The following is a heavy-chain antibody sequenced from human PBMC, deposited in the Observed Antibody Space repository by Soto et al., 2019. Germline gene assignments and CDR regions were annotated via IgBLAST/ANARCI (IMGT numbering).Heavy chain of an antibody. CDR1: GFTFSTYA. V-gene: IGHV3-23*01. D-gene: IGHD5-12*01. J-gene: IGHJ5*02. CDR2: IDAGGGGT. CDR3: TKGGSRDGYNP. Sequence: EVQLLESGGGLVQPGGSLRLSCAASGFTFSTYAMTWVRQAPGKGLEYFSSIDAGGGGTYYANSVKGRFTISRDNSKNTLSLQMDSLRAEDTAIYYCTKGGSRDGYNPWGQGALVTVSS.